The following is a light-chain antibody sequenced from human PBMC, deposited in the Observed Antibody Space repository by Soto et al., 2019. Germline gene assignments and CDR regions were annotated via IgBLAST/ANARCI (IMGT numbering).Light chain of an antibody. V-gene: IGKV3-15*01. CDR2: GAS. CDR1: QSVNSY. CDR3: QQYNQRPLT. J-gene: IGKJ4*01. Sequence: ETEMTQSPATLSVSPGERATLSCRAGQSVNSYLAWYQQKPGQAPRLLIRGASARATGIPARFSGSGSGTEFTLTISSLQSEDFAVYYCQQYNQRPLTFGGGTKVEI.